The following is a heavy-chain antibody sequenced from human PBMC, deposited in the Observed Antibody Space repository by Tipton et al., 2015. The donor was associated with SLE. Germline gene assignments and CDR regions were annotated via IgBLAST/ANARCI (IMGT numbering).Heavy chain of an antibody. D-gene: IGHD3-10*01. CDR2: IYTSGST. J-gene: IGHJ3*02. CDR1: GGSISSYY. Sequence: TLSLTCTVTGGSISSYYWSWIRQPAGKGLQWIGRIYTSGSTNYNPSLKRRVTMSVDTSKNQFSLKLTSVTAADTAVYYCARGGGYGSGSSGGFDIWGHGTMVTVSS. V-gene: IGHV4-4*07. CDR3: ARGGGYGSGSSGGFDI.